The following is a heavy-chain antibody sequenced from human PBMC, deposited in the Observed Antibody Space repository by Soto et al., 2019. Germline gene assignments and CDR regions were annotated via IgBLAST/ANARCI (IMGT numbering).Heavy chain of an antibody. CDR1: GDSVST. J-gene: IGHJ5*01. CDR3: ARLVGNSWLDS. D-gene: IGHD2-2*01. CDR2: TYYRSKWYN. V-gene: IGHV6-1*01. Sequence: SQTLSLTCVISGDSVSTRQSPSRGLEWLGRTYYRSKWYNDYAVSVKGRITINPDTSNNQFSLQLNSVTPDDTAVYYCARLVGNSWLDSWGQGTLVTVSS.